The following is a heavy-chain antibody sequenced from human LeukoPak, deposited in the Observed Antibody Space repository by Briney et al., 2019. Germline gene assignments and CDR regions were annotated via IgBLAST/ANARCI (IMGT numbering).Heavy chain of an antibody. Sequence: GSLRLSCAASGFTFSSYSMNWVRQPPGKGLEWIGEINHSGSTNYNPSLKSRVTTSVDTSKKQFSLKLSSVTAADTAVYYCARGQSSVVTDIPYYFDYWGRGTLVTVSS. V-gene: IGHV4-34*01. J-gene: IGHJ4*02. CDR1: GFTFSSYS. CDR2: INHSGST. CDR3: ARGQSSVVTDIPYYFDY. D-gene: IGHD2-21*02.